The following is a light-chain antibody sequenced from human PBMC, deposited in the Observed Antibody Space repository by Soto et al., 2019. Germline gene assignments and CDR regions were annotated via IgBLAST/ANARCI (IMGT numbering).Light chain of an antibody. CDR2: DAS. CDR1: QDITNS. Sequence: DIQMTQSPSSLSASVGDRVTITCRASQDITNSLDWVQQKPGNAPKTLIYDASRLHSWVSSKFSGSGSGTDFTLTISSLQPEDFATYYCLQYNSYPRTFGQGTKVHIK. CDR3: LQYNSYPRT. V-gene: IGKV1-16*02. J-gene: IGKJ1*01.